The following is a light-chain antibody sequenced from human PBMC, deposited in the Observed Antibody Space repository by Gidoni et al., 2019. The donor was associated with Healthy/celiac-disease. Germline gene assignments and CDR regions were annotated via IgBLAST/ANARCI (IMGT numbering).Light chain of an antibody. CDR2: GAS. Sequence: EIVMTQSPATLSLSPGERANLSCRASQSVSSSYLSWYQQKPGQAPRLLIYGASTRATGIPARFSGSGSGTDFTLTISSLQPEDFAVYYCQQDYNSWTFXQXTKVEIK. J-gene: IGKJ1*01. V-gene: IGKV3D-7*01. CDR1: QSVSSSY. CDR3: QQDYNSWT.